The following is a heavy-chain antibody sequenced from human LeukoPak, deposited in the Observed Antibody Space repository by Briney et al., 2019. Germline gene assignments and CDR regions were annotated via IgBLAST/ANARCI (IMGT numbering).Heavy chain of an antibody. V-gene: IGHV4-39*01. CDR1: GGSVSSSSYY. Sequence: SETLSLTCTVSGGSVSSSSYYWGWIRQPPGKGLEWIGSIYYSGSTYYSPSLKSRVTLSIDTSKNQFSLRLTSVTATDTAVYYCARLGATVTTLSWFDPWGQGTLVTVSS. J-gene: IGHJ5*02. CDR2: IYYSGST. D-gene: IGHD4-17*01. CDR3: ARLGATVTTLSWFDP.